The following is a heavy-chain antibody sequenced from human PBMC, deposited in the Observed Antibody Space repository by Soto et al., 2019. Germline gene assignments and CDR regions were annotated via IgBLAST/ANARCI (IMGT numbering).Heavy chain of an antibody. D-gene: IGHD6-6*01. V-gene: IGHV4-30-4*01. Sequence: SETLSLTCTVSGGSISSDDHYWTWIRQPPGKGLEWIGYIYYTGSTNYNPSLKSRDTISMDTSKNQFSLKVNSVTAADTAVYYCARDRSNSPDFFDFWGQGTLVTVSS. CDR1: GGSISSDDHY. CDR3: ARDRSNSPDFFDF. J-gene: IGHJ4*02. CDR2: IYYTGST.